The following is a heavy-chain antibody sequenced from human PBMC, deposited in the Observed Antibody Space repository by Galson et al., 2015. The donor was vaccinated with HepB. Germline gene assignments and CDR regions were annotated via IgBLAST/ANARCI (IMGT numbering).Heavy chain of an antibody. J-gene: IGHJ4*02. CDR2: ISSSSSYT. D-gene: IGHD4-17*01. CDR3: ARSDYGDCVLTFPPDY. CDR1: GFTFSDYY. V-gene: IGHV3-11*06. Sequence: SLRLSCAASGFTFSDYYMSWIRQAPGKGLEWVSYISSSSSYTNYADSVKGRFTISRDNAKNSLYLQMNSLRAEDTAVYYCARSDYGDCVLTFPPDYWGQGTLVTVSS.